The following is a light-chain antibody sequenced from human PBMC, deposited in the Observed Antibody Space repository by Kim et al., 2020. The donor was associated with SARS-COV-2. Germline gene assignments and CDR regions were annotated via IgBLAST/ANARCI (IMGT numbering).Light chain of an antibody. V-gene: IGLV1-40*01. CDR2: GNS. CDR1: SSNSGAGYN. Sequence: RVSVSGAGSSSNSGAGYNVHWYQQLPGPAPKLLIYGNSNRPSGVPDRFSGSKSGTSASLAITGLQAEDEADYYCQSYDSSLSGSVFGGGTQLTVL. CDR3: QSYDSSLSGSV. J-gene: IGLJ2*01.